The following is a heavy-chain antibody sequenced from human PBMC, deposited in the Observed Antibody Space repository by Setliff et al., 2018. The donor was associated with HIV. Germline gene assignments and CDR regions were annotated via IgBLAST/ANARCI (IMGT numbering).Heavy chain of an antibody. Sequence: PSETLSLTCSVSGVSVSSGGYYWSWIRQHPGKGLEWIGYVYYTGTAYFNPSLKSRITISVDTSKNQFSLKFGFVTAADTAVYYCARGESTTWDLAEYFQHWGHGTLVTVSS. CDR1: GVSVSSGGYY. D-gene: IGHD1-1*01. CDR3: ARGESTTWDLAEYFQH. J-gene: IGHJ1*01. CDR2: VYYTGTA. V-gene: IGHV4-31*03.